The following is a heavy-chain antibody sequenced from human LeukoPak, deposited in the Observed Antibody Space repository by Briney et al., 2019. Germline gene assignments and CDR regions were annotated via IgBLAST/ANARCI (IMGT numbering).Heavy chain of an antibody. CDR3: ARLTSGSYSFYYYIGV. V-gene: IGHV4-59*01. Sequence: SETLSLTCTVSGGSISSYYWSWIRQPPGKGLEWIGYIYYSGSTNYNPSLKSRVTMSVDTSKNQFSLKLTSVTAADTAVYYCARLTSGSYSFYYYIGVWGKGTTVTVSS. CDR1: GGSISSYY. CDR2: IYYSGST. D-gene: IGHD1-26*01. J-gene: IGHJ6*03.